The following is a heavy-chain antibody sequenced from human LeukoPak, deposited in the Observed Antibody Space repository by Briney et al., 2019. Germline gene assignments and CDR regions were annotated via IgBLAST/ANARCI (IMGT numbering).Heavy chain of an antibody. Sequence: GASLKVSCKASGYTFTSYSIHWVRQAPGQRLEWMGRINAGNGNAKYSQDFQGRVTITRDTSANTAYMELSSLRSEDMALYYCARGGSYAMDVWGQGTTVTVAS. CDR1: GYTFTSYS. J-gene: IGHJ6*02. V-gene: IGHV1-3*03. CDR2: INAGNGNA. D-gene: IGHD2-2*01. CDR3: ARGGSYAMDV.